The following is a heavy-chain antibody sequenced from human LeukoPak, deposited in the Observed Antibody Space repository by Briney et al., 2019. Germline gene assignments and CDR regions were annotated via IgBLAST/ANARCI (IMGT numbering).Heavy chain of an antibody. Sequence: PGGSLRLSCVASGFTFSSYEMNWVRQAPGKGLEWVSFITSSGSRIYYADSEKGRFTISRDNAKNSLYLQMSSLRAEDTAVYCCVRDIGAAAPFDYWGQGTLVTVSS. CDR2: ITSSGSRI. D-gene: IGHD3-16*02. CDR3: VRDIGAAAPFDY. V-gene: IGHV3-48*03. CDR1: GFTFSSYE. J-gene: IGHJ4*02.